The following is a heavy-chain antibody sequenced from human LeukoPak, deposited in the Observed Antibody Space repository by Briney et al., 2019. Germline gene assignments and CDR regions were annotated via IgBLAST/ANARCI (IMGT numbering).Heavy chain of an antibody. Sequence: ASVKVSCKASGGTFSSYAISWVRQARGQGLEWMGRIIPILGIANYAQKFQGRVTITADKSTSTAYMELSSLRSEDTAVYYCARDLHINYFDYWGQGTLVTVSS. CDR3: ARDLHINYFDY. J-gene: IGHJ4*02. V-gene: IGHV1-69*04. CDR1: GGTFSSYA. CDR2: IIPILGIA.